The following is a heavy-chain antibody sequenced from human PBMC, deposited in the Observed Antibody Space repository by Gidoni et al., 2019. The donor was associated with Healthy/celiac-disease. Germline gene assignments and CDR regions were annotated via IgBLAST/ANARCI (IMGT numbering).Heavy chain of an antibody. CDR1: GYTFTGYY. V-gene: IGHV1-2*06. J-gene: IGHJ4*02. Sequence: QVQLVQSGAEVKKPGASVKVSCKASGYTFTGYYMHWVRQAPGQGLEWMGRINPNSGGTSYAQKFQGRVTMTRDTSISTAYMELSRLRSDDTAVYYCARVERGYSGYDYAAGALWGQGTLVTVSS. CDR2: INPNSGGT. CDR3: ARVERGYSGYDYAAGAL. D-gene: IGHD5-12*01.